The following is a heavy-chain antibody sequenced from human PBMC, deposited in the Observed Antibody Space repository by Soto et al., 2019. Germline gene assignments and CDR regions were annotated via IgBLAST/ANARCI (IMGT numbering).Heavy chain of an antibody. V-gene: IGHV1-69*08. CDR3: AREFSVQRERGSNYYYYYMDV. D-gene: IGHD1-1*01. CDR2: IIPILGIA. CDR1: GGTFSSYT. J-gene: IGHJ6*03. Sequence: QVQLVQSGAEVKKPGSSVKVSCKASGGTFSSYTISWVRQAPGQGLEWMGRIIPILGIANYAQKFQGRVTITADKSTSTAYMELSSLRSEDTAVYYCAREFSVQRERGSNYYYYYMDVWAKGPRSPSP.